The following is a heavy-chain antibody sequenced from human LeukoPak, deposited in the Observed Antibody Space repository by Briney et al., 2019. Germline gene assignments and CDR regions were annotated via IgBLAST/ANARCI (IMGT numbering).Heavy chain of an antibody. CDR1: AFTFSTYS. J-gene: IGHJ5*01. CDR3: ARSSTQYLVRPNTNWLDS. Sequence: PGGPLTLSCAPSAFTFSTYSMNWVRQATGKGLEGIAYIRSGSTTIHYADSVKGRFTISRDNAGNSVFLQMNSLRHEDTALYYCARSSTQYLVRPNTNWLDSWGQGTLVTVSS. D-gene: IGHD2-2*01. V-gene: IGHV3-48*02. CDR2: IRSGSTTI.